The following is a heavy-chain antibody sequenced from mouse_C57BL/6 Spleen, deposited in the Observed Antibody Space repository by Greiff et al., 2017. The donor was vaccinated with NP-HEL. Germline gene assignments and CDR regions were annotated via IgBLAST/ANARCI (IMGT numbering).Heavy chain of an antibody. J-gene: IGHJ4*01. CDR1: GYTFTDYN. CDR2: INPNNGGT. D-gene: IGHD1-2*01. CDR3: ANGVYAMGG. V-gene: IGHV1-18*01. Sequence: VQLKESGPELVKPGASVKIPCKASGYTFTDYNMDWVKQSHGKSLEWIGDINPNNGGTNYNEKFKGKATLTVDKSSSTAYMELRSLTSEDTAVYYCANGVYAMGGWGPVTSVTVAS.